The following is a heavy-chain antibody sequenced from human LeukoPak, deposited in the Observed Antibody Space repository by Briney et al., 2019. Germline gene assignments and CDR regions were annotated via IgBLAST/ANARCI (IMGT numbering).Heavy chain of an antibody. Sequence: ASVKVSCKASGYTFTNYDINWVRQATGQGLEWMGYKNPNSGNSAYAQKFQGRVTITTDASVTTAYMELSGLRSEDTALYYCAREGLDYWGQGTLVTVSS. CDR2: KNPNSGNS. CDR1: GYTFTNYD. V-gene: IGHV1-8*01. J-gene: IGHJ4*02. CDR3: AREGLDY.